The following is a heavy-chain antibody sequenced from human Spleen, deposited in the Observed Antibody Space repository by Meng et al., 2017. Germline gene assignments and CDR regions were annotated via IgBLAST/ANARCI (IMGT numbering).Heavy chain of an antibody. V-gene: IGHV3-7*04. CDR2: MNQDGSEK. CDR1: GFTFSRYW. CDR3: ARGYSGYEGFY. Sequence: GESLKISCAASGFTFSRYWMSWVRQAPGKGLEWVANMNQDGSEKYYEDSVEGRFTISRDNAKNSLYLQMNSLRADDTAVYYCARGYSGYEGFYWGQGTLVTVSS. J-gene: IGHJ4*02. D-gene: IGHD5-12*01.